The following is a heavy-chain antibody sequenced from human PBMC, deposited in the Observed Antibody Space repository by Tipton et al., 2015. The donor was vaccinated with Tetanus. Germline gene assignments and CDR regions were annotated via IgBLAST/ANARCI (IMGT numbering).Heavy chain of an antibody. CDR2: IYDSEST. D-gene: IGHD7-27*01. Sequence: TLSLTCTVSGVSISSSSFYWGWIRQPPGKGLEWIGSIYDSESTYYNPSLKSRVTISVDTSKNQFSLKLSSVTAADTAVYYCARIRQVGKPGPFFDYWGQGTLVTVSS. CDR1: GVSISSSSFY. J-gene: IGHJ4*02. V-gene: IGHV4-39*07. CDR3: ARIRQVGKPGPFFDY.